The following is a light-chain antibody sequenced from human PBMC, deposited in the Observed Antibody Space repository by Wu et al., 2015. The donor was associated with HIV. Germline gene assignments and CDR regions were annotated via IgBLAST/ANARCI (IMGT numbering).Light chain of an antibody. V-gene: IGKV3-11*01. Sequence: EIVLTQSPATLSLSPGRRATLSCRASQSIDSDLGWYQQRPGQAPRLLIYDASNRATGIPARFTGSGSGTEFTLTVSSLEPEVFWILYCQHRSDWPTFGQGTKV. CDR2: DAS. J-gene: IGKJ1*01. CDR1: QSIDSD. CDR3: QHRSDWPT.